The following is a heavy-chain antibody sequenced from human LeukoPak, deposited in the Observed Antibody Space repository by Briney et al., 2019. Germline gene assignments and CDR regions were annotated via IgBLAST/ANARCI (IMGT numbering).Heavy chain of an antibody. CDR1: GFTFSSYA. CDR2: ISYDGSYK. D-gene: IGHD1-7*01. J-gene: IGHJ4*02. Sequence: GGSVRLSCAASGFTFSSYAMHWVRQAPGKGLEWVAVISYDGSYKYYADSVKGRFTISRDNSKNTLYLQMNSLRPEDTAVYYCARDPTNWNYVHYFDYWGQGTLATVSS. V-gene: IGHV3-30*04. CDR3: ARDPTNWNYVHYFDY.